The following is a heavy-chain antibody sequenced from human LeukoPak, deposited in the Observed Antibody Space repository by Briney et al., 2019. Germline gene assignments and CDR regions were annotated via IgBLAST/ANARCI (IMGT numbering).Heavy chain of an antibody. CDR2: ISASGGRT. V-gene: IGHV3-23*01. CDR1: GFTFSSYA. Sequence: KPGGSLRLSCAASGFTFSSYAMSWVRQAPGKGLEWVSVISASGGRTSYADSVKGRFTVSRDNSKNTLYLQMNSLRAEDTAVYFCVEGGAPSYYDGSGDAYFDYWGQGTLVTVSS. CDR3: VEGGAPSYYDGSGDAYFDY. J-gene: IGHJ4*02. D-gene: IGHD3-22*01.